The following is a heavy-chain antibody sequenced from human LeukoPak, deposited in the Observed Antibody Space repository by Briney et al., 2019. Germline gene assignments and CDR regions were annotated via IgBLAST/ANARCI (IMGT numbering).Heavy chain of an antibody. CDR2: IWYDGSNK. CDR1: GFTFSSYG. Sequence: GGSLRLSCAASGFTFSSYGMHWVRQAPGKGLEWVAVIWYDGSNKYYADSVKARFTISRDNSKNTLYLQMNSLRAEDTAVYYCARDFRAGGVTSKAFDIWGQGTMVTVSS. V-gene: IGHV3-33*01. CDR3: ARDFRAGGVTSKAFDI. J-gene: IGHJ3*02. D-gene: IGHD3-16*01.